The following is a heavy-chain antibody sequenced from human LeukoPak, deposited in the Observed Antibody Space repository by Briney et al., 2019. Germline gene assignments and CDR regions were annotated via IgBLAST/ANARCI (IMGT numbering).Heavy chain of an antibody. J-gene: IGHJ4*02. D-gene: IGHD6-13*01. CDR3: ARGHNIEQQLGDY. V-gene: IGHV4-39*07. CDR2: IYYSGST. Sequence: PSETLSLTCTVSGGSISSGGYYWSWIRQPAGKGLEWIGRIYYSGSTYYNPSLKSRVTISVDTSKNQFSLKLSSVTAADTAVYYCARGHNIEQQLGDYWGQGTLVTVSS. CDR1: GGSISSGGYY.